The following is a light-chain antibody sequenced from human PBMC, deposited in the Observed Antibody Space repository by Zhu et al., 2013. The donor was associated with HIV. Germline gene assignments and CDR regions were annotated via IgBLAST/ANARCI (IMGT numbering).Light chain of an antibody. V-gene: IGKV3-11*01. CDR3: QQRSKWPPFT. Sequence: DIVLTQSPATLSLSPGERATLSCRASQSVGSYLAWYQQKPGQSPRLLIYDASSRATGIPARFSGSGSGTDFTLTISSLEPEDFTVYYCQQRSKWPPFTFGQGTKLEIK. CDR1: QSVGSY. CDR2: DAS. J-gene: IGKJ2*01.